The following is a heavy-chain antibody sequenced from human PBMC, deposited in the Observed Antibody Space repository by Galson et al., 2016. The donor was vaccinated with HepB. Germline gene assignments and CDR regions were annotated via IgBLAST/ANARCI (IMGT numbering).Heavy chain of an antibody. D-gene: IGHD6-6*01. J-gene: IGHJ5*02. CDR3: ARDRRKGIAARHHWFDP. CDR1: GYTFTGYY. V-gene: IGHV1-2*02. Sequence: SVKVSCKASGYTFTGYYMHWVRQAPGQGLDWMGWINPNSGGTNYAQKFQGRVTMTRDTSISTAYMGLSRLRSDDTAVYYCARDRRKGIAARHHWFDPWGQGTLVTVSS. CDR2: INPNSGGT.